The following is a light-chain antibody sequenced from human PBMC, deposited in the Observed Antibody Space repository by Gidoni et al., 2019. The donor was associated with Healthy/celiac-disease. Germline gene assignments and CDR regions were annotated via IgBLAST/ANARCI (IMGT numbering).Light chain of an antibody. V-gene: IGKV1-12*02. J-gene: IGKJ1*01. CDR3: RQANSFPWT. CDR1: QGISSG. CDR2: AAS. Sequence: DIQMTQSPSSVSASVVDRVTITCRASQGISSGLAWYQQKPGKAPKLLIYAASSVQSGVPTRFSGSGSGRDFTLTISSLQPEDFATYYCRQANSFPWTFGQGTKVEIK.